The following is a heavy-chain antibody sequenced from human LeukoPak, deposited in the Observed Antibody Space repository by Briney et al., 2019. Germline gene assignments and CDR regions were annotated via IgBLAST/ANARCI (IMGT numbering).Heavy chain of an antibody. CDR1: GGSFSGYY. D-gene: IGHD3-10*01. V-gene: IGHV4-34*01. CDR2: INHSGST. CDR3: ARVLTYYGSTRYHP. J-gene: IGHJ5*02. Sequence: ETLSLTCAVYGGSFSGYYWSWIRQPPGKGLEWIGEINHSGSTNYNPSLKSRVTISVDTSKNQFSLKLSSVTAADTAVYYCARVLTYYGSTRYHPWGQGTLVTVSS.